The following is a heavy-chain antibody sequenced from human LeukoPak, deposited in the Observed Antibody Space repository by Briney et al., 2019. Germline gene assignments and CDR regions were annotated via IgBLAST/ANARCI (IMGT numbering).Heavy chain of an antibody. D-gene: IGHD2-21*02. CDR1: GGTFSSYA. CDR3: ARDLGYGGDGVY. CDR2: IIPIFGTA. Sequence: ASVKVSCKASGGTFSSYAISWVRQAPGQGLEWMGRIIPIFGTANYAQKFQGRVTITTDESTSTAYMELSSLRSEDTAVYYCARDLGYGGDGVYWGQGTLVTLSS. V-gene: IGHV1-69*05. J-gene: IGHJ4*02.